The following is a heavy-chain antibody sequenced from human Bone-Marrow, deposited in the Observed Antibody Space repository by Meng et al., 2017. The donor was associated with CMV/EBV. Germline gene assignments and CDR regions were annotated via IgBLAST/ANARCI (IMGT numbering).Heavy chain of an antibody. Sequence: SETLSLTCSVPGGSIKAYYWTWIRQPPGKGLEWIGYISYSRLTNYNPSLKSRVTMSLDTSKNQFSLKLTSVAAADTDIYFCARGGRIAASGTQYWGQGMLVTVSS. CDR2: ISYSRLT. V-gene: IGHV4-59*01. CDR3: ARGGRIAASGTQY. D-gene: IGHD6-13*01. CDR1: GGSIKAYY. J-gene: IGHJ4*02.